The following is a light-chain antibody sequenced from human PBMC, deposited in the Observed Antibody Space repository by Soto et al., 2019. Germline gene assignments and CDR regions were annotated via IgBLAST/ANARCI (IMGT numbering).Light chain of an antibody. V-gene: IGLV2-11*01. J-gene: IGLJ1*01. Sequence: QSALTQPRSVSGSPGQSVTISCTGTSSDVGRFNYVSWYQQHPGKAPKLLIYDVSGRPSAVPDRFSGSKSGNTASLTISGLQAEDDADYYCCSFGDTYYVFGTGTKVTVL. CDR3: CSFGDTYYV. CDR1: SSDVGRFNY. CDR2: DVS.